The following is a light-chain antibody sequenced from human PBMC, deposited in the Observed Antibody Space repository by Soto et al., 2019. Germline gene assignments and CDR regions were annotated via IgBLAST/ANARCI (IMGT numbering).Light chain of an antibody. CDR2: EAS. CDR3: QNFDSAPPT. V-gene: IGKV1-27*01. CDR1: QGIRHY. J-gene: IGKJ1*01. Sequence: DIQMTQSPSSLSASVGDRVTITCRASQGIRHYLAWYQQKPGKVPKLLIYEASNLQSGVPSRFRGGRSGTEFTLTISSLQPEDVATYYCQNFDSAPPTFGQGTKVEIK.